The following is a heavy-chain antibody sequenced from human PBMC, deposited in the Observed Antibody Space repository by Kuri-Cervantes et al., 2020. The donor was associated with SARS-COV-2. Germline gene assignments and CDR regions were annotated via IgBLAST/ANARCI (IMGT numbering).Heavy chain of an antibody. CDR1: GYTFTGYY. CDR3: ASHAWEGAFDI. J-gene: IGHJ3*02. D-gene: IGHD1-26*01. CDR2: ITPNTGAT. Sequence: ASVKVSCKASGYTFTGYYMHWVRQAPGQGLEWLGWITPNTGATHYAQSFQGSVTMTSDTSIDTAYLDVSNLRSDDTAVYYCASHAWEGAFDIWGQGTMVTVSS. V-gene: IGHV1-2*02.